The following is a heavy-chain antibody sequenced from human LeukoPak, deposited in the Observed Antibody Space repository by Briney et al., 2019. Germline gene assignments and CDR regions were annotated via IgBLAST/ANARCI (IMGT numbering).Heavy chain of an antibody. CDR3: ARSPPFCGGDCYVDY. J-gene: IGHJ4*02. D-gene: IGHD2-21*02. V-gene: IGHV4-39*01. Sequence: SETLSLTCSVSGGSFSSRSYYWAWIRQPPGKGLEWIGNLYYSGSTDYNPSLKSRVTISVHTSKNQFSLNLISVTAADPAVYYCARSPPFCGGDCYVDYWGQGTQVTVSS. CDR1: GGSFSSRSYY. CDR2: LYYSGST.